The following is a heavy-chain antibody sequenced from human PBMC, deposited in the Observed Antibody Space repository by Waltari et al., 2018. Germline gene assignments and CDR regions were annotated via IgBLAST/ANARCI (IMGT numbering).Heavy chain of an antibody. D-gene: IGHD6-25*01. V-gene: IGHV4-34*01. CDR3: ARSAAAFDY. CDR1: GGSFSGYY. Sequence: QVQLQQWGAGLLKPSETLSLTCAVYGGSFSGYYWSWIRQPPGKGLEWIGEINHSGSTNSSPSLKSRVTISVDTSKNQFSLKLSSVTAADTAVYYCARSAAAFDYWGQGTLVTVSS. J-gene: IGHJ4*02. CDR2: INHSGST.